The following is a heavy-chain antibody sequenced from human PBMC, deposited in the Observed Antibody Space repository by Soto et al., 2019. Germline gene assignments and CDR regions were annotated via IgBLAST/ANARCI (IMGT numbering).Heavy chain of an antibody. D-gene: IGHD3-10*01. CDR2: IYYSGST. J-gene: IGHJ5*02. V-gene: IGHV4-59*01. CDR3: ASTRNYGSGSYLPWFDP. CDR1: GGSISSYY. Sequence: SETLSLTCTVSGGSISSYYWSWIRQPPGKGLEWIGYIYYSGSTNYNPSLKSRVTISVDTSKNQFSLKLSSVTAADTAVYYCASTRNYGSGSYLPWFDPWGQGTLVTVS.